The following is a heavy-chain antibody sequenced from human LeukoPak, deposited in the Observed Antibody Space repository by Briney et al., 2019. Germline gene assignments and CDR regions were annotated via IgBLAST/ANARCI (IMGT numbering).Heavy chain of an antibody. D-gene: IGHD3-22*01. CDR2: INPNSGGT. Sequence: GASVKVSCKASGYTFTGYYMHWVRQAPGQGLEWMGWINPNSGGTNYAQKFQGRVTMTRDTSISTACMELSRLRSDDTAVYYCARDDSSGFLIGYWGQGTLVTVTS. CDR3: ARDDSSGFLIGY. V-gene: IGHV1-2*02. J-gene: IGHJ4*02. CDR1: GYTFTGYY.